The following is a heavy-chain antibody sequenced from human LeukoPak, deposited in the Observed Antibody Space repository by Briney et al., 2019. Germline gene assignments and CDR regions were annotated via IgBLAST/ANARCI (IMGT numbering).Heavy chain of an antibody. CDR1: GGSITNCC. V-gene: IGHV4-4*07. CDR3: ARVPPPYSDSSKIYYYYYVDV. J-gene: IGHJ6*03. Sequence: PSETLSLTCTVSGGSITNCCWGWIRQPAGRGLDWIGRISSTGNTAYSPSLQSRVTMSVDTSKNQFSLKLNSVTAADTAVYYCARVPPPYSDSSKIYYYYYVDVWGKGTPVTVSS. CDR2: ISSTGNT. D-gene: IGHD1-26*01.